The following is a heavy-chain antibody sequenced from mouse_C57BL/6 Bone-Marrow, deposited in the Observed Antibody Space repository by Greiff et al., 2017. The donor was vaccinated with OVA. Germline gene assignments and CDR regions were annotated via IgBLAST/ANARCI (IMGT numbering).Heavy chain of an antibody. J-gene: IGHJ1*03. CDR3: ARRYYGSSYWYFDV. CDR1: GYTFTSYW. D-gene: IGHD1-1*01. CDR2: IYPGSGST. Sequence: QVQLQQPGAELVNPGASVKMSCKASGYTFTSYWITWVKQRPGQGLEWIGDIYPGSGSTNYNEKFKSKATLTVDTSSSTAYMQLSSLTSEDSAVYYCARRYYGSSYWYFDVWGTGTTVTVSS. V-gene: IGHV1-55*01.